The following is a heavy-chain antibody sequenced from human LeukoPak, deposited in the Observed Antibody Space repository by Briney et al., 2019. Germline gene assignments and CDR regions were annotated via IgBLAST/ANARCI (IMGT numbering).Heavy chain of an antibody. CDR2: IKQDGSEK. CDR1: GFTFSSYW. Sequence: TGGSLRLSCAASGFTFSSYWMSWVRQAPGKGLEWVANIKQDGSEKYYVDSVKGRFTISRDNAKNSLYLQMNSLRAEDTAVYYCARGYYYGSGIFDYWGQGTLVTVFS. V-gene: IGHV3-7*01. J-gene: IGHJ4*02. D-gene: IGHD3-10*01. CDR3: ARGYYYGSGIFDY.